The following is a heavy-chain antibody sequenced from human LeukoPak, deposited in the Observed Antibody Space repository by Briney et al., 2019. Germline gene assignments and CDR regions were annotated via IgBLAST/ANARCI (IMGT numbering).Heavy chain of an antibody. CDR1: GFTFSSYG. CDR3: AKVKSSSWYRSGSFDY. CDR2: ISYDGSNK. J-gene: IGHJ4*02. D-gene: IGHD6-13*01. Sequence: PGGSLRLSCAASGFTFSSYGMHWVRQAPGKGLEWVAVISYDGSNKYYADSVKGRFTISRDNSKNTLYLQMNSLRAEDTAVYYCAKVKSSSWYRSGSFDYWGQGTLVTVSS. V-gene: IGHV3-30*18.